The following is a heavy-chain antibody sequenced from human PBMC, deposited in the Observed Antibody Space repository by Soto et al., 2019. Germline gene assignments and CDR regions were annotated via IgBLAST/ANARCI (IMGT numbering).Heavy chain of an antibody. CDR3: ARRIAAAGGYYYYAFDV. CDR1: GYNFDTYW. D-gene: IGHD6-13*01. CDR2: VDPGDSKT. J-gene: IGHJ6*02. V-gene: IGHV5-10-1*01. Sequence: GESLKISCKGSGYNFDTYWINWVRQMPGKGLEWMGRVDPGDSKTKYSPSLEGHISISVDTSINTTYLQWSSLKPSDTAIYYCARRIAAAGGYYYYAFDVWGQGTAVTVSS.